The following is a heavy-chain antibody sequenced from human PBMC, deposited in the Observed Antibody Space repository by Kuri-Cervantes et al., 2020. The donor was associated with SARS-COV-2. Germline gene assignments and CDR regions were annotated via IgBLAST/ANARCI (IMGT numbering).Heavy chain of an antibody. Sequence: GEPLKISCAASGFTFSSYGMHWVRQAPGKGLEWVAVIWYDGSNKYYADSVKGRFTISRDNSKNTLYLQMNSLRAEDTAVYYCAREGSGSYWHYYYGMDVWGQGTTVTVSS. CDR1: GFTFSSYG. CDR2: IWYDGSNK. V-gene: IGHV3-33*01. CDR3: AREGSGSYWHYYYGMDV. J-gene: IGHJ6*02. D-gene: IGHD1-26*01.